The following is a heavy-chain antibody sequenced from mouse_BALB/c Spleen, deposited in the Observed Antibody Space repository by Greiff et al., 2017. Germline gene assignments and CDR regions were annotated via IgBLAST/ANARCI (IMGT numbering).Heavy chain of an antibody. D-gene: IGHD2-14*01. Sequence: EVKLVESGPDLVKPSQSLSLTCTVTGYSITSGYSWHWIRQSPGNKLEWMGYIHYSGSTNYNPSLKSRISITRDTSKNQFFLQLNSVTTEDTATYYCAREPDRYDGRPFAYWGQGTLVTVSA. CDR3: AREPDRYDGRPFAY. J-gene: IGHJ3*01. CDR1: GYSITSGYS. CDR2: IHYSGST. V-gene: IGHV3-1*02.